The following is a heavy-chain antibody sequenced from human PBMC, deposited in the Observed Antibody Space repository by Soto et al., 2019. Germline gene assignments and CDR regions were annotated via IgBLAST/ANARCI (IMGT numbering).Heavy chain of an antibody. V-gene: IGHV4-31*03. D-gene: IGHD2-15*01. CDR2: IYYSGST. Sequence: SETLSLTCTVSGGSISSGGYYWSWIRQHPGKGLEWIGCIYYSGSTYYNPSLKSRVTISVDTSKNQFSLKLSSVTAADTAVYYCAREVVVAATSWFDPWGQGTLVTVSS. CDR3: AREVVVAATSWFDP. CDR1: GGSISSGGYY. J-gene: IGHJ5*02.